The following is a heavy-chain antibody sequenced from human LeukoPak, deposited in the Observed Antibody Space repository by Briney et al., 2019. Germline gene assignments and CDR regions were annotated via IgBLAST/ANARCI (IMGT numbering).Heavy chain of an antibody. Sequence: SETLSLTCAVYGGSFSGYYWSWIRQPPGKGLEWIGEINHSGSTNYNPSLKSRVTISVDTSKNQFSLKLSSVAAADTAVYYCARDLSQFGYMDVWGKGTTVTVSS. CDR3: ARDLSQFGYMDV. D-gene: IGHD3-16*01. CDR2: INHSGST. V-gene: IGHV4-34*01. J-gene: IGHJ6*03. CDR1: GGSFSGYY.